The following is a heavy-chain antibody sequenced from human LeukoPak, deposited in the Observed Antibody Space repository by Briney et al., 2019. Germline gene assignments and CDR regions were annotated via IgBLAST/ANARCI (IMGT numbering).Heavy chain of an antibody. CDR2: ITGDGASI. J-gene: IGHJ4*02. CDR3: ARDSYHAIDY. D-gene: IGHD2-2*01. CDR1: GFTFSNYC. Sequence: GGSLRLSCAASGFTFSNYCMSWVRQPPGKGLVWVARITGDGASISYAESGKGRLTISRDKGKNKMYLQMNSLGVDDTAIYYCARDSYHAIDYWGQGTLVTVSS. V-gene: IGHV3-74*03.